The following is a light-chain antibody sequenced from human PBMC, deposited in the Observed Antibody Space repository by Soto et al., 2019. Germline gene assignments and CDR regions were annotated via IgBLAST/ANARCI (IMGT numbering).Light chain of an antibody. V-gene: IGKV4-1*01. CDR1: QSVLHSSNNKNY. CDR2: WAS. J-gene: IGKJ3*01. Sequence: DIVMTQSPDSLAVSLGKRATINCKSSQSVLHSSNNKNYLAWYQQKPGQPPKLLFYWASTRESGVPDRFSGGGSGTDFTLTISSLHAEDVAIYYCQQYYTTPFTFGPGTKVDIK. CDR3: QQYYTTPFT.